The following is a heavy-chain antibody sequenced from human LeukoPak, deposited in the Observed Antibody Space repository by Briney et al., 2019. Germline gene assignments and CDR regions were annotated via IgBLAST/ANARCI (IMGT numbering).Heavy chain of an antibody. D-gene: IGHD5-12*01. V-gene: IGHV3-21*01. Sequence: RGSLRLSCAASGFTLSSYSMNWVRQAPGKGLEWVSSISRSSAYIYYADSVKGRFTISRDNAKNSLYLQMNSLRAEDTAVYYCARGGYDAFDIWGQGTMVTVSS. CDR2: ISRSSAYI. CDR3: ARGGYDAFDI. J-gene: IGHJ3*02. CDR1: GFTLSSYS.